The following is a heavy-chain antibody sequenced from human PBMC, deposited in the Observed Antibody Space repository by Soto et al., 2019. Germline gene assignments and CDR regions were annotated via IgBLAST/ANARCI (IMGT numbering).Heavy chain of an antibody. D-gene: IGHD5-12*01. J-gene: IGHJ4*02. Sequence: ASETLSLTCAVSGYSISSGCFWGWIRQPPGKGLEWIANMCHDGNTHDNPSLKSRVTMSVDTSKNQFSLKLNSVTAADTAVYYCARESYSGYHSYDYWGQGILVTVSS. CDR2: MCHDGNT. V-gene: IGHV4-38-2*02. CDR1: GYSISSGCF. CDR3: ARESYSGYHSYDY.